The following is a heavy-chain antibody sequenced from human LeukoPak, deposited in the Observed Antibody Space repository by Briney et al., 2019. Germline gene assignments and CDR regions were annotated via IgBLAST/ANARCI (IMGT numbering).Heavy chain of an antibody. J-gene: IGHJ4*02. CDR3: AKGGEDSGYNSHFDY. CDR2: ISGSGGSR. V-gene: IGHV3-23*01. D-gene: IGHD5-24*01. Sequence: GGSLRLSCATSGFTFTSYALGWVRQAPGKGLKWVSLISGSGGSRYYGDSVKGRFTISRDNTKNLVYLEMNSLRAGDTAVYYCAKGGEDSGYNSHFDYWGQGTLVIVSS. CDR1: GFTFTSYA.